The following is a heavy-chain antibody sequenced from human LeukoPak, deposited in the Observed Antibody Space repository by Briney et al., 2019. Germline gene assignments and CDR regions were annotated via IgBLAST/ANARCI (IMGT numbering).Heavy chain of an antibody. J-gene: IGHJ4*02. Sequence: SETLSLTCTVSGGSISSGGYYWSWIRQHPGKGLEWIGYIYYSGSTYYNPSLKSRVTISVDTSKNQFSLKLSSVTAADTAVYYCARGVLTDFDYWGQGTLVTVSS. CDR1: GGSISSGGYY. CDR2: IYYSGST. V-gene: IGHV4-31*03. D-gene: IGHD4/OR15-4a*01. CDR3: ARGVLTDFDY.